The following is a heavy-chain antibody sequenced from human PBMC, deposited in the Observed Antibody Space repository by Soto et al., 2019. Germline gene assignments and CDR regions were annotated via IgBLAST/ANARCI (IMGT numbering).Heavy chain of an antibody. V-gene: IGHV4-31*03. CDR2: IYYSGST. D-gene: IGHD5-18*01. CDR3: ARTKSWLWHFDY. J-gene: IGHJ4*02. Sequence: SETLSLTCTVSGGSICSGGYYWSWIRQHPGKGLEWIGYIYYSGSTYHNPSLKSRVTISVDTSKNQFSLKLSSVTAADTAVYYCARTKSWLWHFDYWGQGTLVTVSS. CDR1: GGSICSGGYY.